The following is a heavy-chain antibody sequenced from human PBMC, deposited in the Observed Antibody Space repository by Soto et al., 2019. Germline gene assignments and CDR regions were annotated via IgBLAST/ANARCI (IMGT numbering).Heavy chain of an antibody. V-gene: IGHV1-69*02. CDR1: GGTFSSYT. CDR3: ARLLGGIVGALDAFDI. J-gene: IGHJ3*02. D-gene: IGHD1-26*01. Sequence: GASVKVSCKASGGTFSSYTISWVRQAPGQGLEWMGRIIPILGIANYAQKFQGRVTITADKSTSTAYMELSSLRSEDTAVYYCARLLGGIVGALDAFDIWGQGTMVTVSS. CDR2: IIPILGIA.